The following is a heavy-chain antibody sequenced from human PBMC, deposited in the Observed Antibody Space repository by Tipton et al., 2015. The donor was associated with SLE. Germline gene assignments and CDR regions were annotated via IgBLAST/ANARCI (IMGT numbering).Heavy chain of an antibody. CDR1: GGSISSYY. V-gene: IGHV4-59*07. CDR3: ARRLTRLSGYDYFDC. Sequence: TLSLTCTVSGGSISSYYWSWIWQPPGKGLEWIGYIYYSGSTNYNPSLKSRVTISVDTSKNKFSLKLSSVTAADTAVYYCARRLTRLSGYDYFDCWGQGTLVAVSS. J-gene: IGHJ4*02. D-gene: IGHD5-12*01. CDR2: IYYSGST.